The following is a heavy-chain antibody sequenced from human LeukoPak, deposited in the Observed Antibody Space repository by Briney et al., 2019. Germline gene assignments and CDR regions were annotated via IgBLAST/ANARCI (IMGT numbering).Heavy chain of an antibody. CDR1: VFTFSDYY. CDR2: ISSNSTNK. J-gene: IGHJ4*02. D-gene: IGHD6-13*01. V-gene: IGHV3-11*04. CDR3: VNWAGTAPAFNGPFDH. Sequence: GGSVRLSCAASVFTFSDYYMRWVRHARRKGLEWGSYISSNSTNKYYAEAVKRRFTISRDNAKNSLYLQLNSLRAEDTAVYYCVNWAGTAPAFNGPFDHWGQGTLVTVSS.